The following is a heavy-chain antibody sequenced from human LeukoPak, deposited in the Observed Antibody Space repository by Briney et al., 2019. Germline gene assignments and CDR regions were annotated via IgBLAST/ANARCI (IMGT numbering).Heavy chain of an antibody. V-gene: IGHV3-48*01. J-gene: IGHJ4*02. CDR1: GFTVNTYD. CDR3: AGYGVYPY. D-gene: IGHD4-17*01. CDR2: FGISGTI. Sequence: GWSLRLSCPAPGFTVNTYDMHWVRPAPGEGPEWIAYFGISGTIYYADSVRGRFTISRDNAKNSLFLQMNSLRVGDTAIYYCAGYGVYPYWGQGTPVTVSS.